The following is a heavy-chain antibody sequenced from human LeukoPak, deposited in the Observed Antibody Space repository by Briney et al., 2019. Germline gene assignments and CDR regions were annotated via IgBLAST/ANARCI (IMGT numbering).Heavy chain of an antibody. V-gene: IGHV3-7*01. CDR1: GFTFSSYW. J-gene: IGHJ6*02. CDR2: IKQDGSEK. CDR3: ARDHYYGSGSYYYREYYYYGMGV. D-gene: IGHD3-10*01. Sequence: PGGSLRLSCAASGFTFSSYWMSWVRQAPGKGLEWVANIKQDGSEKYYVDSVKGRFTISRDNAKNSLYLQMNSLRAEDTAVYYCARDHYYGSGSYYYREYYYYGMGVWGQGTTVTVSS.